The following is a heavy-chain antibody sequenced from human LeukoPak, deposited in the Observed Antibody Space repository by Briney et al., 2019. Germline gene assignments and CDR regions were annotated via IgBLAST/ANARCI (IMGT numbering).Heavy chain of an antibody. CDR2: ISSSSSYI. V-gene: IGHV3-21*04. J-gene: IGHJ4*02. Sequence: GGSLRLSCAASGFTFSSYSMNWVRQAPRKGLEWVSSISSSSSYIYYADSVKGRFTISRDNAKNSLYLQMNSLRAEDTAVYYCAKGKFNGIFGVVYSYWGQGTLVTVSS. D-gene: IGHD3-3*01. CDR3: AKGKFNGIFGVVYSY. CDR1: GFTFSSYS.